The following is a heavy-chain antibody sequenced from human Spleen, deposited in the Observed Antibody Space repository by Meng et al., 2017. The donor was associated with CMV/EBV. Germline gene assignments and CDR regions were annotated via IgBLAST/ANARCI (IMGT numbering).Heavy chain of an antibody. D-gene: IGHD5-12*01. V-gene: IGHV3-9*01. J-gene: IGHJ6*02. CDR3: TRSGLGMDV. CDR2: ISWNSGNI. CDR1: GFTFSSYA. Sequence: GGSLRLSCAASGFTFSSYAMHWVRQAPGKGPEWVSGISWNSGNIGYADSVKGRFIISRDNAKNSLYLQMNTLRPEDTALYYCTRSGLGMDVWGQGTTVTVSS.